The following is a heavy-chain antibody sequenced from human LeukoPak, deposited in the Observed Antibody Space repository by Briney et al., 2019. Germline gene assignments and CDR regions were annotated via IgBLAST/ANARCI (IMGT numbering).Heavy chain of an antibody. D-gene: IGHD3-3*01. V-gene: IGHV1-69*02. J-gene: IGHJ6*03. CDR3: ASSTPPLRFLESLSPGDYYYYMDV. Sequence: SVKVSCKASGGTFSSYTISWVRQAPGQGLEWMGRIIPILGIANYAQKFQGRVTITADKSTSTAYMELSSLRSEDTAVYYCASSTPPLRFLESLSPGDYYYYMDVWGKGTTVTVSS. CDR2: IIPILGIA. CDR1: GGTFSSYT.